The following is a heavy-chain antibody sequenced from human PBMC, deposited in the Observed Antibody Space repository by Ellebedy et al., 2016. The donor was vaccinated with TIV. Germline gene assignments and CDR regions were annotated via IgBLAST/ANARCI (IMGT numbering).Heavy chain of an antibody. V-gene: IGHV1-69*04. CDR3: AVTDAYGGNSVVGY. CDR2: IIPILGIA. Sequence: SVKVSXXASGGTFSSYAISWVRQAPGQGLEWMGRIIPILGIANYAQKFQGRVTITADKSTSTAYMKLSSLRSEDTAVYYCAVTDAYGGNSVVGYWGQGTLVTVSS. J-gene: IGHJ4*02. D-gene: IGHD4-23*01. CDR1: GGTFSSYA.